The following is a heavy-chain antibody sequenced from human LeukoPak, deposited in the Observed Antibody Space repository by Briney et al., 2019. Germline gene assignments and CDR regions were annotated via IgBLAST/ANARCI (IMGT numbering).Heavy chain of an antibody. CDR2: IYYSGST. CDR3: ARDRKHSYGPALFDY. Sequence: PSGTLSLTCTVSGGSISSYYWSWIRQPPGKGLEWIGYIYYSGSTNYNPSLKSRVTISVDTSKNQFSLKLSSVTAADTAVYYYARDRKHSYGPALFDYWGQGTLVTVSS. V-gene: IGHV4-59*12. J-gene: IGHJ4*02. CDR1: GGSISSYY. D-gene: IGHD5-18*01.